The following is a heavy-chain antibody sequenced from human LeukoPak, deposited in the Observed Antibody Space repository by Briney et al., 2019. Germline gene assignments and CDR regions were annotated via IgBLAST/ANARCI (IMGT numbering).Heavy chain of an antibody. J-gene: IGHJ1*01. V-gene: IGHV3-30*18. D-gene: IGHD6-13*01. CDR2: ISYDGSNK. CDR1: GFTFSSYG. Sequence: GGSLRLSCAASGFTFSSYGMHWVRRAPGKGLEWVAVISYDGSNKYYADSVKGRFTISRDNSKNTLYLQMNSLRAEDTAVYYCAKDLVGSSWYYFQHWGQGTLVSVSS. CDR3: AKDLVGSSWYYFQH.